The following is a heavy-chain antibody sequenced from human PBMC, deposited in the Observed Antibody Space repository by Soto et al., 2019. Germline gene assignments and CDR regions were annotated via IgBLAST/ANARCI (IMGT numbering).Heavy chain of an antibody. CDR3: ARGSMVRGVIKPYYYYYMDV. D-gene: IGHD3-10*01. CDR1: GGTFSSYT. CDR2: IIPILGIA. J-gene: IGHJ6*03. V-gene: IGHV1-69*02. Sequence: QVQLVQSGAEVKKPGSSVKVSCKASGGTFSSYTISWVRQAPGQGLEWMGRIIPILGIANYAQKFQGRVTITADKSTITAYMELSSMRSEDTAVYYCARGSMVRGVIKPYYYYYMDVWGKGTTVTVSS.